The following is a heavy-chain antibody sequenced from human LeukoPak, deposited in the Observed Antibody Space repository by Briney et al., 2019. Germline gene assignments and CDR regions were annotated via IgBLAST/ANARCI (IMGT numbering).Heavy chain of an antibody. CDR1: GFTFSGHW. CDR2: IRQDGSVK. J-gene: IGHJ5*02. CDR3: ARWSHDSFGYYWTSS. V-gene: IGHV3-7*01. Sequence: GESLRLSCAASGFTFSGHWMTWVRQAPGKGLQWVASIRQDGSVKYYVDSVQGRFIISRDNAMNSLYLQMNSLRAEDTAVYYCARWSHDSFGYYWTSSWGQGTLVTVSS. D-gene: IGHD3-22*01.